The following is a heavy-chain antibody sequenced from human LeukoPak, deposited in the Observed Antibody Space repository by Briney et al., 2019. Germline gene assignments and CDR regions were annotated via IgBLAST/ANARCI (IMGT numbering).Heavy chain of an antibody. CDR1: GGSFSGYY. Sequence: SETLSLPFAVYGGSFSGYYWSWIRQPPGKGLEWIGEINHSGSTNYNPSLKSRVNISVDTSKNQFSLKLSSVTAAATAVYYCAREGRSLGAYYYYGMDVWGQGTTVTVSS. CDR2: INHSGST. J-gene: IGHJ6*02. CDR3: AREGRSLGAYYYYGMDV. V-gene: IGHV4-34*01. D-gene: IGHD4/OR15-4a*01.